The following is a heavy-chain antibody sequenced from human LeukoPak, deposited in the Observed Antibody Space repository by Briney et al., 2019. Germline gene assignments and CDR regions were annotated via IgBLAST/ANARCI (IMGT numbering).Heavy chain of an antibody. Sequence: PGGSLRLSCAASGFTFSNYNMNWVRQPPGRGLEWVSYISSGGSSIYYADSVKGRFTISRDNAKNSLFLQMNSLRAEDTAVYYCASSGNYYMGYWGQGTLVTVSS. CDR1: GFTFSNYN. V-gene: IGHV3-48*01. CDR3: ASSGNYYMGY. J-gene: IGHJ4*02. CDR2: ISSGGSSI. D-gene: IGHD1-26*01.